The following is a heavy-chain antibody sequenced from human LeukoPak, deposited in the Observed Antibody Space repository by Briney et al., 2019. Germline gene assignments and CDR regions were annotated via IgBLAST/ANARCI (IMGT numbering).Heavy chain of an antibody. D-gene: IGHD3-3*01. CDR2: IYYSGST. V-gene: IGHV4-31*03. J-gene: IGHJ4*02. CDR1: GGYISSGGYY. Sequence: SETLSLTCTVSGGYISSGGYYWSWIRQHPGKGLEWIGYIYYSGSTYYNPSLKSRVTISVDTSKNQFSLKLSSVTAADTAVYYCARAVSGYPTAVRPYYFDYWGQGTLVTVSS. CDR3: ARAVSGYPTAVRPYYFDY.